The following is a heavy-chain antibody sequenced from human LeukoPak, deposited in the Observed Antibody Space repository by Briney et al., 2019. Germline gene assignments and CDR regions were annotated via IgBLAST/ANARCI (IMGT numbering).Heavy chain of an antibody. V-gene: IGHV1-18*01. D-gene: IGHD3-10*01. J-gene: IGHJ5*02. CDR3: ARDIRGSGTWKFDP. CDR1: WYTFSTYC. Sequence: GASVKVSCKASWYTFSTYCISWVRQAPGQGLEWMGWISTNNGNTQYAQKFQGRVTMTTDTSTSTAYMELRSLRSDDTAVYYCARDIRGSGTWKFDPWGRGTLVTVSS. CDR2: ISTNNGNT.